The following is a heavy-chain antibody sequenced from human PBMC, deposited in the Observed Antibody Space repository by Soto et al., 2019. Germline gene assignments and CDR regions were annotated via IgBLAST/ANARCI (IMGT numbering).Heavy chain of an antibody. J-gene: IGHJ4*02. CDR1: GFTFSSYP. Sequence: EVQLLESGGGFIQPGGSLRLSCAASGFTFSSYPMTWVRQAPGKGLEWVSAIGGSGDNTYYPDSVRGRFTISRDNSKNTLYMQMNSLRDEDTAVYYCVKRSDIGGDWGHLDYWGQETLVTVSS. CDR3: VKRSDIGGDWGHLDY. V-gene: IGHV3-23*01. CDR2: IGGSGDNT. D-gene: IGHD5-12*01.